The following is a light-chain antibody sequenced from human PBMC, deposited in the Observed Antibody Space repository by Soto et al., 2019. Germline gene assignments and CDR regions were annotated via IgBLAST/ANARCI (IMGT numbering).Light chain of an antibody. CDR2: AAS. CDR3: QQYNNWIT. J-gene: IGKJ5*01. V-gene: IGKV3-15*01. Sequence: IVLTQSPGTLSLSPGERATLSCRASQSVTTQLAWYQQKPGQAPRLLIYAASNRATGVPARFSGSWSGTEFTHTISSLQSEDFAVYYCQQYNNWITFGQGTRLEIK. CDR1: QSVTTQ.